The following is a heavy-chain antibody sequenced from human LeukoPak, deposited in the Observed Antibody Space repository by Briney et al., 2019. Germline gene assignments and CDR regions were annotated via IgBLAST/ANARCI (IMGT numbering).Heavy chain of an antibody. CDR1: GFTFSSYA. Sequence: GGSLRLSCAASGFTFSSYAMHWVRQAPGKGLEYVSAISSNGGSTYYANSVKGRFTISRDNSKNTLYLQMGSLRAEVMAVYYCATVTTSGYWGQGTLVTVSS. CDR2: ISSNGGST. V-gene: IGHV3-64*01. CDR3: ATVTTSGY. D-gene: IGHD4-17*01. J-gene: IGHJ4*02.